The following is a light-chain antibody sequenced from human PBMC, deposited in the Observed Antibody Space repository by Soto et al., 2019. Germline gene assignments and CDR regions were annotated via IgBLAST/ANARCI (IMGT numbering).Light chain of an antibody. CDR3: SSYEGSINYVL. Sequence: QSALTQPPSASGSPGQSVTISCTGTSSDVGSYNYVSWYQQHPGKAPKLMIYEVIKRPSGVPDRFSGSKSGNTASLTVSGLQAEDEADYYCSSYEGSINYVLFGGGTKLTVL. V-gene: IGLV2-8*01. J-gene: IGLJ2*01. CDR1: SSDVGSYNY. CDR2: EVI.